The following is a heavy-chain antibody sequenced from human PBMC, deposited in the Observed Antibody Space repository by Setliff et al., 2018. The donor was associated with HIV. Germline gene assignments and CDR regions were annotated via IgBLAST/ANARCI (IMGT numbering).Heavy chain of an antibody. D-gene: IGHD2-8*02. CDR3: ARVSSTYWYSIFRNYYYHMDV. CDR2: ISHSGTT. V-gene: IGHV4-34*01. Sequence: PSETLSLTCTVSGGSISSYYWSWIRQPPGEGLEWIGEISHSGTTNYNPSLKSRVIISADTSKNQFSLNLNSVTAADTAVYHCARVSSTYWYSIFRNYYYHMDVWGKGTTVTVSS. CDR1: GGSISSYY. J-gene: IGHJ6*03.